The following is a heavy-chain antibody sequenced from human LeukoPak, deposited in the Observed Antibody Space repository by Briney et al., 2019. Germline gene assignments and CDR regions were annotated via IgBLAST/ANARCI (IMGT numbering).Heavy chain of an antibody. D-gene: IGHD1-26*01. CDR1: GFNFRNAW. CDR3: ARDRFGAGWGAFDI. Sequence: GGSLRLSCTASGFNFRNAWMCWVRQAPGKGLEWVANIKQDGSEKYYVDSVKGRFTISRDNAKNSLYLQMNSLRAEDTAVYYCARDRFGAGWGAFDIWGQGTMVTVSS. CDR2: IKQDGSEK. J-gene: IGHJ3*02. V-gene: IGHV3-7*01.